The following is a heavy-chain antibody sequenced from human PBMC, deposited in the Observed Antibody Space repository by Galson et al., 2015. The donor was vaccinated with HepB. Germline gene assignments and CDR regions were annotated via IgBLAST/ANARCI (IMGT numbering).Heavy chain of an antibody. Sequence: SVKVSCKASGYTLSNYYIHWVRQAPGQGLEWMGIINPSGGSTTYAQKFQDRLTMTRDTSTSTVYMELSSLRSDDTAVYFCARGNSGYPFFFDYWGQGTLVSVSS. D-gene: IGHD5-12*01. CDR3: ARGNSGYPFFFDY. CDR2: INPSGGST. CDR1: GYTLSNYY. J-gene: IGHJ4*02. V-gene: IGHV1-46*01.